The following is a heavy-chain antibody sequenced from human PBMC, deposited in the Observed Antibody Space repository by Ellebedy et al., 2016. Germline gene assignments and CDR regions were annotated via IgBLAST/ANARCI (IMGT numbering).Heavy chain of an antibody. Sequence: GGSLRLSXAASGFTFSSYAMSWVRQAPGKGLEWVSAISGSGGSTYYADSVKGRFTISRDNAKNSLFLHMNSLRAEDTAVYYCAKGRPRGGYCSSTSCFGGDYWGQGTLVTVSS. CDR3: AKGRPRGGYCSSTSCFGGDY. D-gene: IGHD2-2*01. V-gene: IGHV3-23*01. CDR1: GFTFSSYA. J-gene: IGHJ4*02. CDR2: ISGSGGST.